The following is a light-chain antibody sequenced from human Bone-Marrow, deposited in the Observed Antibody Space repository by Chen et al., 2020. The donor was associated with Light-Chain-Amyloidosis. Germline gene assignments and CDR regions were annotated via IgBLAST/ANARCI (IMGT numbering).Light chain of an antibody. J-gene: IGLJ2*01. CDR2: RDT. V-gene: IGLV3-25*03. CDR3: QSADSSGTYEVI. CDR1: DLPTKY. Sequence: SYELPQPPSVSVSPGQPARITCSGDDLPTKYAYWYQQKPGQAPVLVIHRDTERPSGMSERFSGSSSGTTATLTISGVQAEDEADYHCQSADSSGTYEVIFGGGTKLTVL.